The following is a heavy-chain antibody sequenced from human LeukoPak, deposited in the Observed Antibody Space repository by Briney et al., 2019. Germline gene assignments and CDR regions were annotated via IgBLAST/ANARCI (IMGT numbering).Heavy chain of an antibody. CDR2: LSGSGGST. CDR3: AKAGSGSYFQY. Sequence: GGSLRLSCAASGFTFSSYAMSWVRQAPGEGLEWVSTLSGSGGSTYYADSVKGRFTISGGSSKNTVYLQMNSLRAEDTAVYYCAKAGSGSYFQYWGQGTLVTVSS. J-gene: IGHJ4*02. D-gene: IGHD3-10*01. CDR1: GFTFSSYA. V-gene: IGHV3-23*01.